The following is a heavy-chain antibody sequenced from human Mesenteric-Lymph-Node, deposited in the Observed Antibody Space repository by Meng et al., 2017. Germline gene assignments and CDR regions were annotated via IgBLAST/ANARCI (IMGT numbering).Heavy chain of an antibody. D-gene: IGHD2-2*01. CDR2: IHSSGST. Sequence: LQLTAPVLVRPSVTLSLTCTVSGGSLDNSDYFWDWIRQHPGKGLEWIGYIHSSGSTYYNPSLRSRLTISVDTSKNQFSLKLSSVTAADTAVYFCARGELLWDYWGQGTLVTVSS. CDR3: ARGELLWDY. J-gene: IGHJ4*02. CDR1: GGSLDNSDYF. V-gene: IGHV4-30-4*08.